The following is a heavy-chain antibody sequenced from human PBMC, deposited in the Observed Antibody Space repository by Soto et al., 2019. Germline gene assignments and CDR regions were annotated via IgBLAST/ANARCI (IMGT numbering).Heavy chain of an antibody. CDR2: IYPGDSDT. Sequence: PGESLKISCKGSGYSFTSYWIGWVRQMPGKGLEWMGIIYPGDSDTRYSPSFQGQVTISADKPISTAYLQWSSLKASDTAMYYCARHGAYYDFWSGYSEQSGSYYYGMDVWGQGTTVTVSS. J-gene: IGHJ6*02. V-gene: IGHV5-51*01. CDR1: GYSFTSYW. D-gene: IGHD3-3*01. CDR3: ARHGAYYDFWSGYSEQSGSYYYGMDV.